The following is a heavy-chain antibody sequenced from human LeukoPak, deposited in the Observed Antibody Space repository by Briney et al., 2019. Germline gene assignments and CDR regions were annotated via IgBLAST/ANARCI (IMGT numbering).Heavy chain of an antibody. Sequence: GGSLRLSCAASGFTFSSYWMSWVRQAPGKGLEWVANIKQDGSEKYYVDSVKGRFTISRDNAKNSLYLQMSSLRAEDTAVYYCAKRPDRSYYDRTGYYYFDYWGQGTLVTVSS. CDR2: IKQDGSEK. CDR1: GFTFSSYW. CDR3: AKRPDRSYYDRTGYYYFDY. V-gene: IGHV3-7*03. J-gene: IGHJ4*02. D-gene: IGHD3-22*01.